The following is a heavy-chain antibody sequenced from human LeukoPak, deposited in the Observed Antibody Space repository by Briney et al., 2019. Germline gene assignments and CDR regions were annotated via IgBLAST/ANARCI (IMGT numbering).Heavy chain of an antibody. V-gene: IGHV3-11*01. CDR3: SFSMVRGVVGAHYFDF. J-gene: IGHJ4*02. Sequence: GGSLRLSCAASRFTFSDYYMSWIRQAPGKGLEWLSYISSSGNTIYYADSVKGRFTISRDNAKNSPYLQMNSLRAEDTAVYYCSFSMVRGVVGAHYFDFWGQGTLVTVSS. CDR2: ISSSGNTI. CDR1: RFTFSDYY. D-gene: IGHD3-10*01.